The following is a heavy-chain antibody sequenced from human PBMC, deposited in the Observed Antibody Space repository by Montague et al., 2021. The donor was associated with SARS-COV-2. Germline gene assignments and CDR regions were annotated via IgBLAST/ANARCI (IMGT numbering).Heavy chain of an antibody. CDR1: LHSRSSGTQ. J-gene: IGHJ4*02. V-gene: IGHV4-4*02. Sequence: SETLSLTCAGYLHSRSSGTQSPCGRLHPGTPVTKSAEIPSSACTTYKPSPKSRVSMSFDKSWNQFSLRLTSVTAADTAIYYCARKGSGRSHLAYWGQGTLVTFSS. CDR2: IPSSACT. CDR3: ARKGSGRSHLAY. D-gene: IGHD1-26*01.